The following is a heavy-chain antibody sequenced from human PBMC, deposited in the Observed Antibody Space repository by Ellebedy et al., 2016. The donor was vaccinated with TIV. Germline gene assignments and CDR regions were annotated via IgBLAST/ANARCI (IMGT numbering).Heavy chain of an antibody. J-gene: IGHJ6*02. CDR2: INPNSGGT. Sequence: ASVKVSXKASGYTFTGYYMHWVRQAPGQGLEWMGWINPNSGGTNYAQKFQGRVTMTRDTSISTAYMELSRLRSDDTAVYYCARGSPRYYYYGMDVWGQGTTVTISS. V-gene: IGHV1-2*02. CDR3: ARGSPRYYYYGMDV. CDR1: GYTFTGYY.